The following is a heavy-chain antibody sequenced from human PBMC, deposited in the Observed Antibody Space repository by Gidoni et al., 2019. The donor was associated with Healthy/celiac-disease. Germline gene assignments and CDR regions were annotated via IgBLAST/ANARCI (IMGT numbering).Heavy chain of an antibody. CDR1: GGTFSSYA. Sequence: QVQLVQSGAEVKQPGSSVTVSCKASGGTFSSYAISWVRQAPGQGLEWMGGIIPIFGTANYAQKFQGRVTITADESTSTAYMELSSLRSEDTAVYYCARVGRGYSYGAGDFDYWGQGTLVTVSS. CDR2: IIPIFGTA. CDR3: ARVGRGYSYGAGDFDY. J-gene: IGHJ4*02. D-gene: IGHD5-18*01. V-gene: IGHV1-69*01.